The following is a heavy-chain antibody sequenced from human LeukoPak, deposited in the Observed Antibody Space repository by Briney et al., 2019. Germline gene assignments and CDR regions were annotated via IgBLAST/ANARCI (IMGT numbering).Heavy chain of an antibody. Sequence: MSSETLSLTCTVSGGSNSSSSYYWGWIRQPPGKGLEWVGSIYHSGSTYYNPSLKSRVSISVDTSKNQFSLKLSSVTAADTAVYYCARPEDYSGNSFPLDYWGQGTLVTVSS. CDR3: ARPEDYSGNSFPLDY. J-gene: IGHJ4*02. V-gene: IGHV4-39*07. D-gene: IGHD4-23*01. CDR1: GGSNSSSSYY. CDR2: IYHSGST.